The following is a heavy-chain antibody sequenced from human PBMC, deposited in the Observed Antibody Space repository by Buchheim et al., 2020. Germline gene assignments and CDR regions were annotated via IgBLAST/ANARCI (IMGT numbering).Heavy chain of an antibody. V-gene: IGHV1-69*05. CDR3: ARDEDTARGYDS. J-gene: IGHJ5*01. D-gene: IGHD3-22*01. CDR2: TIPILGTA. Sequence: QVQLVQSGAEVKKPGSSVKVSCKASGGTFSSSGVTWVRQAPGQGLEWMGGTIPILGTADYAQKFQGRVTITPDESPDTAHMELRSLRAEDTAVYYCARDEDTARGYDSWGQGTL. CDR1: GGTFSSSG.